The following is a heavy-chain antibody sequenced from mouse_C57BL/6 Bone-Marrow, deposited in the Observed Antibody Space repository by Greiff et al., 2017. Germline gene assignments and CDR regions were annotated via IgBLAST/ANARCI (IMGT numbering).Heavy chain of an antibody. CDR2: INPSSGYT. D-gene: IGHD4-1*01. Sequence: VQRVESGAELAKPGASVKLSCKASGYTFTSYWMHWVKQRPGQGLEWIGYINPSSGYTKYNQKFKDKATLTADKSSSTAYMQLSSLTYEDYAVDYCVSVEGLGRDFDYWGQSTTLTVSS. J-gene: IGHJ2*01. CDR3: VSVEGLGRDFDY. V-gene: IGHV1-7*01. CDR1: GYTFTSYW.